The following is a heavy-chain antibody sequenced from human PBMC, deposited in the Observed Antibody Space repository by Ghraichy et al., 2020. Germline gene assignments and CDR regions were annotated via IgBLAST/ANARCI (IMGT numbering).Heavy chain of an antibody. Sequence: SQTLSLTCTVSGGSITGSPYYWGWIRQPLGKGLEWIASVFHSGSTYYNPSLKSRVAISVDTAKNQFSLKLTSVTAADTAVYYCARKAWTNWFDPWGQGTLVTVSS. CDR2: VFHSGST. CDR3: ARKAWTNWFDP. CDR1: GGSITGSPYY. D-gene: IGHD3/OR15-3a*01. J-gene: IGHJ5*02. V-gene: IGHV4-39*01.